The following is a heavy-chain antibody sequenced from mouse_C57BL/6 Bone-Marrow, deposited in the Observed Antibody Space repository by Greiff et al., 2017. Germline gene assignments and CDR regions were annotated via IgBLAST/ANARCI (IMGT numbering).Heavy chain of an antibody. D-gene: IGHD2-3*01. CDR3: AREGWLLRVDYAMDY. J-gene: IGHJ4*01. CDR1: GYSITSGYY. Sequence: EVKLQESGPGLVKPSQSLSLTCSVTGYSITSGYYWNWIRQFPGNKLEWMGFISYDGSNNYNSSLKNRIPITRDTSKNQFFLKLNSVTTEDTATYYCAREGWLLRVDYAMDYWGQGTSVTVSS. CDR2: ISYDGSN. V-gene: IGHV3-6*01.